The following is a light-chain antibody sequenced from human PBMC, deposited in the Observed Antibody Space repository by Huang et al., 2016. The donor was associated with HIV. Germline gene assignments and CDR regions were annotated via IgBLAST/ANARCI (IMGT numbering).Light chain of an antibody. Sequence: EIVMTQSPATLSVSPGERATLSCRASQSLSSNLAWYQQKPGQAPRLLIYGASTRAAGIPARCSGSGSGTEFTLTISSLQSEDFAVYYCQQYNDWPPYTFGQGT. CDR1: QSLSSN. V-gene: IGKV3-15*01. CDR2: GAS. CDR3: QQYNDWPPYT. J-gene: IGKJ2*01.